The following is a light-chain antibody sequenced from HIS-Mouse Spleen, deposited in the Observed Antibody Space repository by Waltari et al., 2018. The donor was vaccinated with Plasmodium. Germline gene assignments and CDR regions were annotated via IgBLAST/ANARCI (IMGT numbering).Light chain of an antibody. Sequence: SYELTQPPSVSVSPGQTASITCSGAKLGDKYACWYQQKPGQSHVLVIYQDSKRPSGIPERFSGSNSGNTATLTISGTQAMDEADYYCQAWDSSTWVFGGGTKLTVL. CDR1: KLGDKY. CDR2: QDS. V-gene: IGLV3-1*01. CDR3: QAWDSSTWV. J-gene: IGLJ3*02.